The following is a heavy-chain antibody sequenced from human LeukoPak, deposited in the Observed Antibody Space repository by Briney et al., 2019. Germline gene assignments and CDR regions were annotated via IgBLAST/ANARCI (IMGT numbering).Heavy chain of an antibody. Sequence: GSLRLSCAASGFTFSSHTMSWVRQAPGKGLEWVSAISGSGGSTYHADSVKGRFTISRDNSKNTLYLQMNSLRAEDTAVYYCAKASSAYYYYGMDVWGQGTTVTVSS. CDR1: GFTFSSHT. CDR2: ISGSGGST. V-gene: IGHV3-23*01. J-gene: IGHJ6*02. CDR3: AKASSAYYYYGMDV.